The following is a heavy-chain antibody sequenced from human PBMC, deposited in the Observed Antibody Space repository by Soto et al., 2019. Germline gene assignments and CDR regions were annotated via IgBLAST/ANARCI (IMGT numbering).Heavy chain of an antibody. CDR1: GYTFTSYD. D-gene: IGHD6-13*01. CDR2: MNPNSGNT. V-gene: IGHV1-8*01. CDR3: ASEISSSFSTNWFDP. Sequence: QVQLVQSGAEVKKPGASVKVSCKASGYTFTSYDINWVRQATGQGLEWMGWMNPNSGNTGYAQKFQGRDTMTRNTSISTAYMELSSLRSEDTAVYYCASEISSSFSTNWFDPWGQGTLVTVSS. J-gene: IGHJ5*02.